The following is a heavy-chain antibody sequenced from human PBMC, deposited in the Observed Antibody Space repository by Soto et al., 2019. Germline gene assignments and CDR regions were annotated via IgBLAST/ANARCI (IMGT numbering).Heavy chain of an antibody. CDR3: AKGRRYYYYSGVDV. CDR1: GFTFSSCA. J-gene: IGHJ6*02. V-gene: IGHV3-23*01. CDR2: IIDSGGST. Sequence: GRSLRLSCAASGFTFSSCAMGWVRQAPGKGLEWVSDIIDSGGSTYYADSVKGRFTISRDNSKSTLYLQMNSLRAEDTALYYWAKGRRYYYYSGVDVWGQGTTVTVS.